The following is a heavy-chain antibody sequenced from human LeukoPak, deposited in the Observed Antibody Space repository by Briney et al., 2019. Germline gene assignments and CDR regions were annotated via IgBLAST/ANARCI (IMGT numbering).Heavy chain of an antibody. J-gene: IGHJ6*03. CDR2: IYYSGST. V-gene: IGHV4-39*07. CDR1: GGSISSSSYY. D-gene: IGHD3-16*01. CDR3: ARETSQKGAHYMDV. Sequence: SETLSLTCTVSGGSISSSSYYWGWIRQPPGKGLEWIGNIYYSGSTYYNPSLKSRVTISVDTSKNQFSLKLSSVTAADTAVYYCARETSQKGAHYMDVWGKGTTVTISS.